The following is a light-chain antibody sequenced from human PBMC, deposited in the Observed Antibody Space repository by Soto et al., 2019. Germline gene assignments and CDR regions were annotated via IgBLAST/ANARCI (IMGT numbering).Light chain of an antibody. CDR1: QTISTY. J-gene: IGKJ5*01. CDR2: VAS. V-gene: IGKV1-39*01. CDR3: QQTYNTPRT. Sequence: DIQMTQSPSSLSASVGDRVTITCRASQTISTYLNWYQQKPGKAPKLLINVASSLQSGVPSRFSGSGSGTEFTLTISSLQPEDFATYYCQQTYNTPRTFGQGTRLEIK.